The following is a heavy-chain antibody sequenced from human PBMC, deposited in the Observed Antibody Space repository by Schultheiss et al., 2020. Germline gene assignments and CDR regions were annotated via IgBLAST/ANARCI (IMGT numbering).Heavy chain of an antibody. J-gene: IGHJ4*01. CDR1: GGSISSYY. V-gene: IGHV4-59*01. D-gene: IGHD3-10*01. CDR2: IHYSGSG. CDR3: ARQIGFGEPFDY. Sequence: SETLSLTCTVSGGSISSYYWSWIRQPPGKGLEWIGYIHYSGSGKSNPSLQSRVSMSVDTPNNQFSLKLHSVTAADTSIYYCARQIGFGEPFDYWGHGALVTVSA.